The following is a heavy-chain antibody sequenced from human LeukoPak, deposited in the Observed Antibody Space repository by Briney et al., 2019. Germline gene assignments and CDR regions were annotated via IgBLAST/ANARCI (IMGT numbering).Heavy chain of an antibody. CDR3: AREDPQTTVPEGMDV. CDR1: GGTISHYY. Sequence: SETLSLTCTVSGGTISHYYWSWIRQSPGKGLEWIGYIYYSGTTNYNPSLKSRVTISVDTSRNQFSLQLRSVTAADTAVYYCAREDPQTTVPEGMDVWGQGTTVIVSS. V-gene: IGHV4-59*01. J-gene: IGHJ6*02. D-gene: IGHD4-17*01. CDR2: IYYSGTT.